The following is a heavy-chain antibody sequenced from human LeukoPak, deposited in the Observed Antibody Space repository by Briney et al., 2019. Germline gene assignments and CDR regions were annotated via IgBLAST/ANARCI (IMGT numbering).Heavy chain of an antibody. J-gene: IGHJ4*02. V-gene: IGHV3-21*01. D-gene: IGHD3-3*01. Sequence: MSGGSLRLSCAASGFTFSSYSMNWVRQAPGKGLEWVSSISSSSSYIYYADSVKGRFTISRDNAKNSLYLQMNSLRAEDTAVYYCARVRYYDFWSGYYLDYWGQGTLVTVSS. CDR1: GFTFSSYS. CDR2: ISSSSSYI. CDR3: ARVRYYDFWSGYYLDY.